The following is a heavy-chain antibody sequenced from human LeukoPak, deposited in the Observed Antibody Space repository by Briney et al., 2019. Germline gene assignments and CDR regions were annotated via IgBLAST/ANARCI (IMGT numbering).Heavy chain of an antibody. CDR1: GFTVSSNY. CDR3: ARGYDAAYYYDSSGYYLANNWFDP. V-gene: IGHV3-66*01. Sequence: GGSLRLSCAASGFTVSSNYMSWVRQAPGKGLEWVSVIYSGGSTYYADSVKGRFTISRDNSKNTLYLQMKSLRAEDTAVYYCARGYDAAYYYDSSGYYLANNWFDPWGQGTLVTVSS. J-gene: IGHJ5*02. D-gene: IGHD3-22*01. CDR2: IYSGGST.